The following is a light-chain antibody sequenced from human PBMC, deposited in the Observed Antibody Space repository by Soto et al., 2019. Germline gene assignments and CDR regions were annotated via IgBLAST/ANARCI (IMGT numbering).Light chain of an antibody. CDR3: QQYNSYPYT. Sequence: DIQMTQSPSTLSASVGDRVTITCRASQSISSWLAWYQQKPGKAPKLLIYKASSLESGVPSRFSGSGSGAEFTLTISSLQPDDFASYYCQQYNSYPYTFGQGTKLEIK. J-gene: IGKJ2*01. CDR1: QSISSW. CDR2: KAS. V-gene: IGKV1-5*03.